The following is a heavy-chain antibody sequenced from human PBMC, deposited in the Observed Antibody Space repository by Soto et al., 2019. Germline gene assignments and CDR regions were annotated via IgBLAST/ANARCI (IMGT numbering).Heavy chain of an antibody. J-gene: IGHJ6*03. CDR1: GDTFNDYY. D-gene: IGHD5-12*01. V-gene: IGHV1-2*04. CDR3: ARESGGATATLDYYYFYMDV. Sequence: QVQLVQSGAEVKKPGASVTVSCRSSGDTFNDYYLHWVRQAPGQGLEWMGWINPKGGVTKYAQKFQGWVTMTRHTSIRTVYMQLSRLRSDATAVYYCARESGGATATLDYYYFYMDVWGTGTTVTVSS. CDR2: INPKGGVT.